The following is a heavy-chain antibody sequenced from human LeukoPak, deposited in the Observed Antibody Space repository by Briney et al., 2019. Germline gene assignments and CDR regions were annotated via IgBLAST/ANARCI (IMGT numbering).Heavy chain of an antibody. CDR1: GFTVSSNY. Sequence: GGSLRLSCAASGFTVSSNYMSWVRQAPGKGLEWVSVISGSGGSTYYADSVKGRFTISRDNSKNTLYLQMNSLRAEDTAVYYCAKDSGYRQFDYWGQGTLVTVSS. V-gene: IGHV3-23*01. J-gene: IGHJ4*02. D-gene: IGHD3-10*01. CDR2: ISGSGGST. CDR3: AKDSGYRQFDY.